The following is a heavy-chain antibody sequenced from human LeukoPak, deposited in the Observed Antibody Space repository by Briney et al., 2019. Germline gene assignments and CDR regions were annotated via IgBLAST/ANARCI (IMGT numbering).Heavy chain of an antibody. CDR3: ARDGSPTTSGWYGPEHY. Sequence: PGGALRLSCAASGFTFSSYSMNWVRQAPGKGLEWVSSITSSSSYIYYADSVKGRFTISRDNVKNSLYLQMNSLRAEDTAVYYCARDGSPTTSGWYGPEHYWAQGTLVTVSS. J-gene: IGHJ4*02. CDR1: GFTFSSYS. CDR2: ITSSSSYI. D-gene: IGHD6-19*01. V-gene: IGHV3-21*01.